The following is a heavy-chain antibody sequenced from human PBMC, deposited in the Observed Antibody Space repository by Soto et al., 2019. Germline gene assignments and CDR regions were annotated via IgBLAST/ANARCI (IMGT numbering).Heavy chain of an antibody. J-gene: IGHJ5*02. CDR2: IYYSGSS. Sequence: PSETLSLTCTVSGGSISSSSYYWGWIRQPPGKGREWIGSIYYSGSSYYNPSLKSRVTISVDTSKNQCSLKLSSVTAADTAVYSCARRRQDYDFWSGCYGVCWFAPWGQGTLVPVSS. CDR3: ARRRQDYDFWSGCYGVCWFAP. D-gene: IGHD3-3*01. CDR1: GGSISSSSYY. V-gene: IGHV4-39*01.